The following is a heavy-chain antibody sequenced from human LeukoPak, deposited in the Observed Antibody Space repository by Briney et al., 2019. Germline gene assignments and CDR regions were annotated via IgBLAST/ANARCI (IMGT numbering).Heavy chain of an antibody. D-gene: IGHD6-13*01. J-gene: IGHJ4*02. Sequence: GGSLRLSCAASGFTFSSYSMNWVRQAPGKGLEWVSSISSSSSYIYYADSVKGRFTISRDNAKNSLYLQMNSLRAEDTAVYYCARDRPEPGIAAAGNDYWGQGTLVTVSS. CDR1: GFTFSSYS. V-gene: IGHV3-21*01. CDR2: ISSSSSYI. CDR3: ARDRPEPGIAAAGNDY.